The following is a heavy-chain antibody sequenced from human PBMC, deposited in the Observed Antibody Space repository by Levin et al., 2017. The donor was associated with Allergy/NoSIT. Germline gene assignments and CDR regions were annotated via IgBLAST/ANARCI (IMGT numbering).Heavy chain of an antibody. J-gene: IGHJ3*02. CDR1: GFTFDDYT. CDR3: VRDGGYCSGGTCLGTFDI. D-gene: IGHD2-15*01. Sequence: PASETLSLTCVASGFTFDDYTLHWVRQPPGKGLQWVSLISWDGSKSLYGDSVKGRFTISRDNSKNSLHLQMNSLRIKDTALYYCVRDGGYCSGGTCLGTFDIWGQGTVVTVSS. CDR2: ISWDGSKS. V-gene: IGHV3-43*01.